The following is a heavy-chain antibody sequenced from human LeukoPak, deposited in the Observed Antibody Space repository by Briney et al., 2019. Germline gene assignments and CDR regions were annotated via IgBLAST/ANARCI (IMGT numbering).Heavy chain of an antibody. Sequence: GESLKISCKASGYSFSTYWIGWVRQMPGKGLEWMGIIYPGDSHTRYSPSFQGQVTISADKSISTAYLQWSSLKASDTAMYYCASTRSWHRYGYGYWGQGTLVTVSS. V-gene: IGHV5-51*01. CDR3: ASTRSWHRYGYGY. D-gene: IGHD5-18*01. J-gene: IGHJ4*02. CDR1: GYSFSTYW. CDR2: IYPGDSHT.